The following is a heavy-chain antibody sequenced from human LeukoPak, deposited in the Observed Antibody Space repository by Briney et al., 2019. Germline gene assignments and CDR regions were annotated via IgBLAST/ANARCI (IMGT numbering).Heavy chain of an antibody. Sequence: ASVKVSCKASGYIFTGYYMHWVRQAPGQGLEWMGWINPNSGGTNYAQKFQGRVTMTRDTSISTAYMELSRLRSDDTAVYYCARVSPEYNWFDPWGQGTLVTVSS. V-gene: IGHV1-2*02. CDR1: GYIFTGYY. CDR2: INPNSGGT. J-gene: IGHJ5*02. D-gene: IGHD1-14*01. CDR3: ARVSPEYNWFDP.